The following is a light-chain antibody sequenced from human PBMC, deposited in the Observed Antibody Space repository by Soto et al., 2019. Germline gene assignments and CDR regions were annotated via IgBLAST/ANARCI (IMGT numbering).Light chain of an antibody. Sequence: ELVLTQSAATRSLSPGERASLSFRASQSVXSYLAWYQQEPGQAPRLLISAXSTRETGSPARLSGSGSATAFTLPISSLQSEDFAVYYFQQYKNGPGTFGQGTKVDIK. V-gene: IGKV3-15*01. CDR3: QQYKNGPGT. CDR2: AXS. CDR1: QSVXSY. J-gene: IGKJ1*01.